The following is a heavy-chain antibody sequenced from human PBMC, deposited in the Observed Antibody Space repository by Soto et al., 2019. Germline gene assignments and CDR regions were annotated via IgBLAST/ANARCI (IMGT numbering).Heavy chain of an antibody. CDR3: ARVPRRPYYYYMDV. CDR1: GFTVSSNY. CDR2: IYSGGST. V-gene: IGHV3-66*01. Sequence: EVQLVESGGGLVQPGGSLRLSCAASGFTVSSNYMSWVRQAPGKGLEWVSVIYSGGSTYYADSVKGRFTISRDNSKNTLYLQMNSLRAEDTAVYYCARVPRRPYYYYMDVWGKGTTVTVSS. J-gene: IGHJ6*03.